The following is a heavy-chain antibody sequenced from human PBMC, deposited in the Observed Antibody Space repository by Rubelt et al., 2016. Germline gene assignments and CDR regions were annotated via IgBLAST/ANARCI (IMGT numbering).Heavy chain of an antibody. Sequence: EVQLVESGGGLVKPGGSLRLSCAASGFTFSSYSMNWVRQAPGKGLEWVSSISSSSSYIYYAESVKGRFTISRDNAKNSLDLQMNSLRAEDTAVYYCARHRLGVNWNFLDYWGQGTLVTVSS. CDR3: ARHRLGVNWNFLDY. CDR2: ISSSSSYI. V-gene: IGHV3-21*01. J-gene: IGHJ4*02. D-gene: IGHD1-7*01. CDR1: GFTFSSYS.